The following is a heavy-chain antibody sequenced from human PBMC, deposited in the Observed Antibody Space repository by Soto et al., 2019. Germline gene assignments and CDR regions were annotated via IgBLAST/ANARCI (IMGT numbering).Heavy chain of an antibody. CDR1: GFTFSNAW. CDR2: IKSKTDGGTT. J-gene: IGHJ4*02. Sequence: PGGSLRLSCAASGFTFSNAWMSWVRQAPGKGLEWVGRIKSKTDGGTTDYAAPVKSRFTISRDDSKNTLYLQMNSLKTEDTAVYYCTSHLIGTVLRFLEWLPQWHYWGQGTLVTVSS. CDR3: TSHLIGTVLRFLEWLPQWHY. D-gene: IGHD3-3*01. V-gene: IGHV3-15*01.